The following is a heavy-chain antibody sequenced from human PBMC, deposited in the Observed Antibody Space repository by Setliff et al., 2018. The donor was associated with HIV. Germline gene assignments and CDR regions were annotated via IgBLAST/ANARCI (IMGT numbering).Heavy chain of an antibody. D-gene: IGHD4-4*01. V-gene: IGHV3-72*01. Sequence: LRLSCATSGFILSDYYMDWVRQAPGKGLEWVGRTRNKAYGYISEYAASVQGRFTISRDTSKDSLFLQMNNLKTEDTAVYYCTADVMTTVTTKSLNYWGQGTLVTVSS. CDR2: TRNKAYGYIS. J-gene: IGHJ4*02. CDR1: GFILSDYY. CDR3: TADVMTTVTTKSLNY.